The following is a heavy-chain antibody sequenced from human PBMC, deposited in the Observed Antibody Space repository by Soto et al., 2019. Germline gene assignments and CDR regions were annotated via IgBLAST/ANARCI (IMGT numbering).Heavy chain of an antibody. V-gene: IGHV3-23*01. D-gene: IGHD3-10*01. Sequence: VGSLRLSCAASGFTFSSYAMSWVRQAPGKGLEWVSAISGSGGSTYYADPVKGRFTISRDNSKNTLYLQMNSLRAEDTAVYYCARGGDGSGSYYYYYYYGMDVWGQGTTVTVSS. CDR3: ARGGDGSGSYYYYYYYGMDV. CDR2: ISGSGGST. J-gene: IGHJ6*02. CDR1: GFTFSSYA.